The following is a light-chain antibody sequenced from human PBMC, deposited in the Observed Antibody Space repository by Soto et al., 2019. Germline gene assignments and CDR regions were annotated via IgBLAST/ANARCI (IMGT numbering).Light chain of an antibody. CDR3: SSYTGGSTSYV. V-gene: IGLV2-14*03. Sequence: QSVLTQPASVSGSPRQSITISCTGTSSDVGAYKYVSWHQQHPGKAPKLMIYDVSDRPSGVSDRFSGSKSGNTASLTISGLQAEDEADYYCSSYTGGSTSYVFGTGTKVTVL. J-gene: IGLJ1*01. CDR2: DVS. CDR1: SSDVGAYKY.